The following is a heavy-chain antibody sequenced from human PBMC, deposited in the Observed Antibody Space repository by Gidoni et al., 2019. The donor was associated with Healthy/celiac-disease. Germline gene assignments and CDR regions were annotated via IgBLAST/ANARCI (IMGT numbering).Heavy chain of an antibody. D-gene: IGHD3-22*01. CDR1: GYTFTIYS. CDR3: AREGYYDDSSGYPYYFDY. Sequence: QVQLVQSGAAVKKPGASVKVSSTASGYTFTIYSMHWVRQAPGQRPEWMGWINAVNGNTKYSKKFQGRVTISRDTSASTAYMELSRLRSEDTAVYYCAREGYYDDSSGYPYYFDYWGQGTLVTVSS. CDR2: INAVNGNT. J-gene: IGHJ4*02. V-gene: IGHV1-3*01.